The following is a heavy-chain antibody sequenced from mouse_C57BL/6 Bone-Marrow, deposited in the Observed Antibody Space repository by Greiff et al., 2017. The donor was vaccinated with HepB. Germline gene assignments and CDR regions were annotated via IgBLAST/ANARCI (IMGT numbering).Heavy chain of an antibody. Sequence: VMLVESGPGLVAPSQSLSITCTVSGFSLTSYAISWVRQPPGKGLEWLGVICTGGGTNYNSDLKSRLSISKYNYKSQVFLKMNSLQTDDTARYYCARNPYYGSSYGYFDVWGTGTTVTVSS. CDR3: ARNPYYGSSYGYFDV. D-gene: IGHD1-1*01. CDR1: GFSLTSYA. J-gene: IGHJ1*03. CDR2: ICTGGGT. V-gene: IGHV2-9-1*01.